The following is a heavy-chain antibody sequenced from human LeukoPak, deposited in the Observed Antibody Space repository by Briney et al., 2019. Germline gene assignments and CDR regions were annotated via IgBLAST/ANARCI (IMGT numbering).Heavy chain of an antibody. CDR1: GGTFSSYA. V-gene: IGHV1-69*13. J-gene: IGHJ4*02. Sequence: SVKVSCKASGGTFSSYALSWVRQAPGQGLEWMGGIIPIFGTANYAQKFQGRVTITADESTSTAYMELSSLRSEDTAVYYCARDPVGATPETFDYWGQGTLVTVSS. CDR2: IIPIFGTA. CDR3: ARDPVGATPETFDY. D-gene: IGHD1-26*01.